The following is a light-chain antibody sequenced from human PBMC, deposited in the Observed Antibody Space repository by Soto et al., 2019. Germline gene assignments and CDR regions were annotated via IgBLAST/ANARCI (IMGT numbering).Light chain of an antibody. CDR2: EDD. Sequence: NFMLTQPHSVSESPGKTVTISCTRSSGRIASNYVQWYQQRPGSAPTTVIYEDDQRPSGVPDRFSGSIDSSSNSASLTISGLKTEDEADYYCQSYDSANPYVVFGGGTKVTVL. CDR1: SGRIASNY. V-gene: IGLV6-57*04. CDR3: QSYDSANPYVV. J-gene: IGLJ2*01.